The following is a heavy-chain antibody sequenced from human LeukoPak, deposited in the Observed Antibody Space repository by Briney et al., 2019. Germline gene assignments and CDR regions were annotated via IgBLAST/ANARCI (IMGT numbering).Heavy chain of an antibody. CDR2: MNPNSGNT. CDR1: GYSFTSID. D-gene: IGHD6-19*01. V-gene: IGHV1-8*01. CDR3: ARGITGYSSGWRFDP. J-gene: IGHJ5*02. Sequence: ASVKVSRKASGYSFTSIDINWVRQATGQGLEWMGWMNPNSGNTGYAQNFQGRVTMTRNTSISTAYMELSSLRSEDTAVYYCARGITGYSSGWRFDPWGQGTLVTVSS.